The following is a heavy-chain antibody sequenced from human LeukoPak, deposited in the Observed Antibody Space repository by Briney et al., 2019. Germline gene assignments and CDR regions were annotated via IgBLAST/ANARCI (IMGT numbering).Heavy chain of an antibody. Sequence: TSETLSLTCVVSGGSIISRNWWSWVRQAPGKGLEWIGEISHSGSTNYNPSLKSRVTLSVDKSKNQFSLKLSSVTAADTAVYYCARDTGSANYYDSSGLDHWGQGTLVTVSS. CDR1: GGSIISRNW. V-gene: IGHV4-4*02. D-gene: IGHD3-22*01. CDR2: ISHSGST. CDR3: ARDTGSANYYDSSGLDH. J-gene: IGHJ4*02.